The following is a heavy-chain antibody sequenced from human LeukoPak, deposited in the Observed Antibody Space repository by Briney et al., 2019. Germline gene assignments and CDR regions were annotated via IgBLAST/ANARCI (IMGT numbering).Heavy chain of an antibody. CDR1: GGSISSGAYY. D-gene: IGHD5-18*01. V-gene: IGHV4-31*03. CDR2: IYYSGST. J-gene: IGHJ4*02. CDR3: ARDPSYGQFDY. Sequence: PSQTLSLTCTVSGGSISSGAYYWNWIRQHRGKGLEWIGYIYYSGSTYYTPSLRSRVTISVDTSKKQFSLKLSSVTAADTAVYFCARDPSYGQFDYWGQGTLVTVSS.